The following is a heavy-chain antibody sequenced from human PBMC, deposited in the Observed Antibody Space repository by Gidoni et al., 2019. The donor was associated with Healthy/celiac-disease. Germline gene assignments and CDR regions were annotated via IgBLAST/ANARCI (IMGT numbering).Heavy chain of an antibody. CDR3: MGSSRSLRYYYYGMDV. D-gene: IGHD1-26*01. J-gene: IGHJ6*02. Sequence: QVQLQESGPGLVKPSQTLSLTCTVSGGSISSGGYYWSWIRQHPGKGLEWIGYIYYSGSTYYTPSLKSRVTISVDTSKNQFSLKLSSVTAADTAVYYCMGSSRSLRYYYYGMDVWGQGTTVTVSS. CDR1: GGSISSGGYY. CDR2: IYYSGST. V-gene: IGHV4-31*03.